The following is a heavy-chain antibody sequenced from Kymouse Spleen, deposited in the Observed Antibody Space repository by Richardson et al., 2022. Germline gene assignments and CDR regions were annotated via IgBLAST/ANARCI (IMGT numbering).Heavy chain of an antibody. Sequence: QLQLQESGPGLVKPSETLSLTCTVSGGSISSSSYYWGWIRQPPGKGLEWIGSIYYSGSTYYNPSLKSRVTISVDTSKNQFSLKLSSVTAADTAVYYCARGGQWLVYWYFDLWGRGTLVTVSS. D-gene: IGHD6-19*01. CDR1: GGSISSSSYY. CDR3: ARGGQWLVYWYFDL. J-gene: IGHJ2*01. V-gene: IGHV4-39*01. CDR2: IYYSGST.